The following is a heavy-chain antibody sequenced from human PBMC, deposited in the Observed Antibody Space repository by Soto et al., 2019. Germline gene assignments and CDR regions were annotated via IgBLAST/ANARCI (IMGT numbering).Heavy chain of an antibody. CDR1: RFTFTSTA. CDR3: AAVDGYYYGSGSYYNAFDY. J-gene: IGHJ4*02. V-gene: IGHV1-58*01. D-gene: IGHD3-10*01. CDR2: IVVGSGNT. Sequence: SVKPCSKARRFTFTSTAGWWPRHAREQRLEWIGWIVVGSGNTNYAQKFQERVTITRDMSTSTAYMELSSLRSEDTAVYYCAAVDGYYYGSGSYYNAFDYWGQGTLVTVSS.